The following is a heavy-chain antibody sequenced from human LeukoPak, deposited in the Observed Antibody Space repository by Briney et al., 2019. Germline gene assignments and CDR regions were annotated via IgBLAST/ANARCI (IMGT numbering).Heavy chain of an antibody. D-gene: IGHD1-26*01. V-gene: IGHV1-46*01. J-gene: IGHJ4*02. CDR2: INPSGGST. Sequence: ASVKVSCKASGYTFTSYYMHWVRQAPGQGLEWMGIINPSGGSTSYAQKFQGRVTMTRDMSTSTVYMELSSLRSEDTAVYYCARGPLVVGATTLPFDYWGQGTLVTVSS. CDR3: ARGPLVVGATTLPFDY. CDR1: GYTFTSYY.